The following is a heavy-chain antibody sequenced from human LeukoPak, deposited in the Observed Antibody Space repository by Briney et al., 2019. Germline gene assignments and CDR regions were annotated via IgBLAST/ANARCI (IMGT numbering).Heavy chain of an antibody. Sequence: PSETLSLTCTVSGVSINSYYWSWIRQPPGKGLEWIGYIYYIENTNYNPSLKSRVTISLDTSKNQFSLKLSSVTAADTAVYYCARRFDPWGAGMDVWGQGTTVTVSS. CDR3: ARRFDPWGAGMDV. CDR1: GVSINSYY. CDR2: IYYIENT. D-gene: IGHD7-27*01. J-gene: IGHJ6*02. V-gene: IGHV4-59*01.